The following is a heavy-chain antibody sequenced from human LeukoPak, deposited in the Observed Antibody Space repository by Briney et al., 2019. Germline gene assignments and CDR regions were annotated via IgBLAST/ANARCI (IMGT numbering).Heavy chain of an antibody. CDR2: MNPNSGNT. D-gene: IGHD2-21*01. Sequence: GASVKVSCKASGYTFTSYDINWVRQATGQGLEWMAWMNPNSGNTGYAQKFQGRVTITRNTSISTAYMELSSLRSEDTAVYYCASSRTNYCGGDCPYDAFDIWGQGTMVTVSS. J-gene: IGHJ3*02. CDR1: GYTFTSYD. CDR3: ASSRTNYCGGDCPYDAFDI. V-gene: IGHV1-8*03.